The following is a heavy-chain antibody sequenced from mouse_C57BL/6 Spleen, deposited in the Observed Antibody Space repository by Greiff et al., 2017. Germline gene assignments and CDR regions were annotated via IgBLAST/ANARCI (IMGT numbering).Heavy chain of an antibody. CDR2: INPSSGYT. CDR3: ARWADYAMDY. V-gene: IGHV1-4*01. Sequence: VQLQQSGAELARPGASVKMSCKASGYTFTSYTMHWVQQRPGQGLEWIGYINPSSGYTKYNQKFKDKATLTADKSSSTAYMQLSSLTSEDSAVYYCARWADYAMDYWGQGTSVTVSS. J-gene: IGHJ4*01. CDR1: GYTFTSYT.